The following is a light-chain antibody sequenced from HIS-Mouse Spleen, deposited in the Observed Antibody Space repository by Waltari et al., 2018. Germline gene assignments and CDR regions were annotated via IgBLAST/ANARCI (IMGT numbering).Light chain of an antibody. V-gene: IGLV2-8*01. CDR3: SSYAGSNNYV. Sequence: QSALTQPPSASGSPGQSVTISCTGTSSDVGGYNYVSWYQQHPGKAPNLMFYAVSTRPSGFPDRFSGSKPGNTASLTVSGLQAEDEADYYCSSYAGSNNYVFGTGTKVTVL. CDR1: SSDVGGYNY. J-gene: IGLJ1*01. CDR2: AVS.